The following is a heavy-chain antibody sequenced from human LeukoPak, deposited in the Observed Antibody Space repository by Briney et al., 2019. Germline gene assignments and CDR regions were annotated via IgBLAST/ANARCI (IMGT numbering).Heavy chain of an antibody. CDR2: ISGSGRST. D-gene: IGHD2/OR15-2a*01. J-gene: IGHJ4*02. CDR1: GFTFSSYA. Sequence: GGSLRLSCAASGFTFSSYAMSWVRQAPGKGLEWVSAISGSGRSTYYADSVKGRFTISRDNSKNTLYLQMNSLRAGDTAVYYCAKSTAPVLSVDYFAYWGQGTLVTVSS. CDR3: AKSTAPVLSVDYFAY. V-gene: IGHV3-23*01.